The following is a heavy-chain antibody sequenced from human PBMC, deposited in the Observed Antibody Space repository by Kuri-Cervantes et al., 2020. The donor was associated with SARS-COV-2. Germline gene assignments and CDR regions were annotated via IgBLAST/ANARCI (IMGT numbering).Heavy chain of an antibody. CDR2: ISSSSSYI. V-gene: IGHV3-21*01. CDR3: ARDRGSGWYPIDY. D-gene: IGHD6-19*01. Sequence: GESLKISCAASGFTFSSYAMHWVRQAPGKGLGWVSSISSSSSYIYYADSVKGRFTISRDNAKNSLYLQMNSLRAEDTAVYYCARDRGSGWYPIDYWGQGTLVTVSS. J-gene: IGHJ4*02. CDR1: GFTFSSYA.